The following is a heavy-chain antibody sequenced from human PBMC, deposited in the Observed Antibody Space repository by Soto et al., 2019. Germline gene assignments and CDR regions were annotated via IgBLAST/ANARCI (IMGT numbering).Heavy chain of an antibody. CDR1: GFTFSSYG. D-gene: IGHD4-17*01. CDR2: IWYDGSNK. J-gene: IGHJ6*02. V-gene: IGHV3-33*01. CDR3: ARAYGDYYYGMDV. Sequence: PGGSLILSCAASGFTFSSYGMHWVRQAPGKGLEWVAVIWYDGSNKYYADSVKGRFTISRDNSKNTLYLQMNSLRAEDTAVYYCARAYGDYYYGMDVWGQGTTVTVSS.